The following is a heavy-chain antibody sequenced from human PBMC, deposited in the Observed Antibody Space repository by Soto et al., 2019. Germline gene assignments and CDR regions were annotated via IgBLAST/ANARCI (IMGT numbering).Heavy chain of an antibody. CDR2: IYPGDSDT. CDR1: GNRFPIYL. Sequence: EYLKLYRKGTGNRFPIYLIVWVRQMHGKGLEWMGIIYPGDSDTRYSPSFQGHVTISADKSISTQYLQWSSLKALDSAIYYCARNNGLQGFWGHRTQVT. J-gene: IGHJ4*01. D-gene: IGHD1-20*01. V-gene: IGHV5-51*01. CDR3: ARNNGLQGF.